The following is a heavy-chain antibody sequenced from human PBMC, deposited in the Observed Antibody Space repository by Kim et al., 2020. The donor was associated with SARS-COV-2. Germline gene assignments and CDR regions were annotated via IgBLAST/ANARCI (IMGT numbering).Heavy chain of an antibody. CDR2: IYYSGST. V-gene: IGHV4-59*01. CDR3: ASLPFKSHDAFDI. Sequence: SETLSLTCTVSGGSISSYYWSWIRQPPGKGLEWIGYIYYSGSTNYNPSLKSRVTISVDTSKNQFSLKLSSVTAADTAVYYCASLPFKSHDAFDIWGQGTMVTVSS. CDR1: GGSISSYY. J-gene: IGHJ3*02.